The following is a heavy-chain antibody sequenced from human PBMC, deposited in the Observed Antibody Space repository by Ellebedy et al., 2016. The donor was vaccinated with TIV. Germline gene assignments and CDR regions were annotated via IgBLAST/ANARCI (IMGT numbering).Heavy chain of an antibody. V-gene: IGHV1-2*02. CDR3: ARDRAEGASSSGFDI. CDR1: GFTLTDYY. Sequence: ASVKVSCXASGFTLTDYYIHWVRQAPGQGLEWMGWINPKSGGTHYAQNFQGRVTVTRDTSISTVYMELSSLTSDDTAVYYCARDRAEGASSSGFDIWGQGTVVTVSS. D-gene: IGHD6-6*01. J-gene: IGHJ3*02. CDR2: INPKSGGT.